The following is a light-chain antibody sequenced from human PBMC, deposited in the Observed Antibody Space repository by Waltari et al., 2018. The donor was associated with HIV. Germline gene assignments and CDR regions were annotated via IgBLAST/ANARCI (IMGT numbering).Light chain of an antibody. Sequence: EIVMTQSPATLSVSPGERATLSCRASQSVSSNLAWYQQKPGQAPRLLIYGASIRATGIPARFSGSGSGTEFTLTISIPQSEDFAVYYCQQYNKWPPWTFGQGTKVEIK. CDR2: GAS. J-gene: IGKJ1*01. CDR1: QSVSSN. V-gene: IGKV3D-15*03. CDR3: QQYNKWPPWT.